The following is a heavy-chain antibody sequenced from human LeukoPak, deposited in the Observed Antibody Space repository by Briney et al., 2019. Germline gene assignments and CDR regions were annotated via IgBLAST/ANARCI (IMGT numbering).Heavy chain of an antibody. V-gene: IGHV4-34*01. D-gene: IGHD1-7*01. Sequence: SETLSLTCAVYGGSFSGYYWSWFRQPPGKGLEWIGEINHSGSTNYNPSLKSRVTISVDTSKNQFSLKLSSVTAADTAVYYCARAGTTYYFDYWGQGTLVTVSS. CDR1: GGSFSGYY. J-gene: IGHJ4*02. CDR2: INHSGST. CDR3: ARAGTTYYFDY.